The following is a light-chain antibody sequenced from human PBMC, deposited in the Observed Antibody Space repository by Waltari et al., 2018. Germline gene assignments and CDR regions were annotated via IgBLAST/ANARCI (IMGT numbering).Light chain of an antibody. J-gene: IGKJ2*01. CDR1: QSVTTN. V-gene: IGKV3-15*01. CDR2: GAS. Sequence: ELVMTQSPDTLSVSPGERAPLPCRASQSVTTNLAWYQQKPGQAPRLLLYGASTRATGIPARFSGSGSGTDFTLTISSLQSEDFAVYYCQQYFDWPMYTFAQGTKLEIK. CDR3: QQYFDWPMYT.